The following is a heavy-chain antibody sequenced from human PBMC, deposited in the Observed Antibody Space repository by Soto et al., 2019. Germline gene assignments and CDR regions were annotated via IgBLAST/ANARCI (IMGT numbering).Heavy chain of an antibody. J-gene: IGHJ4*02. Sequence: QVQLVQSGAEVKKPGSSVKVSCKASGGTFSSYAISWVRQAPGQGLEWMGGIIPIFGTANYAQKIQGRVTITADESTSTAYMELSSLRAEDTAVYYCAGGAQSLKWFGEPPIDYWGQGTLVTVSS. CDR1: GGTFSSYA. CDR2: IIPIFGTA. D-gene: IGHD3-10*01. CDR3: AGGAQSLKWFGEPPIDY. V-gene: IGHV1-69*01.